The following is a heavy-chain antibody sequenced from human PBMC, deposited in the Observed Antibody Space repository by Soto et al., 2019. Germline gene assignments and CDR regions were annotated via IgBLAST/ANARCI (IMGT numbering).Heavy chain of an antibody. CDR1: GDSVSSNSAA. D-gene: IGHD6-13*01. J-gene: IGHJ4*02. V-gene: IGHV6-1*01. Sequence: SQTLSLTCAISGDSVSSNSAAWNWIRQSPSRGLEWLGRTYYRSKWYNDYAGSVKSRITINPDTSKDQFSLQLNSLTPEDTAVYYCARYIAAPGTAPFDYPGQGTLVTVSS. CDR3: ARYIAAPGTAPFDY. CDR2: TYYRSKWYN.